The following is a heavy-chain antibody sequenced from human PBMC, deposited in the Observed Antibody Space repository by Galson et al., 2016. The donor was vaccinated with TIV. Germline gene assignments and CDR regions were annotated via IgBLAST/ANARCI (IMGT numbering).Heavy chain of an antibody. Sequence: SLRLSCAASGFSFSTYTVAWGRQAPGKAPFWVSIIYYSGVITYYADSVKGRFSISRDNSKNMLHLQSNSLRAEDTAKYYCVRVYNGRFDSWGQGTLVTVST. CDR2: IYYSGVIT. V-gene: IGHV3-23*01. D-gene: IGHD3-10*01. CDR1: GFSFSTYT. CDR3: VRVYNGRFDS. J-gene: IGHJ4*02.